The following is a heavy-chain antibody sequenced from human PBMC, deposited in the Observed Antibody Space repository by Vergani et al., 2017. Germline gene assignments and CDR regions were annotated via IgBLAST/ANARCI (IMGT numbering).Heavy chain of an antibody. J-gene: IGHJ4*02. Sequence: QVKLEESGGGVVQPGRSLRLSCAASGFSFGNYAMHWVRQAPGKGLEWVGVISYDGTEKKYAYSVNGRFTISRDNTKKMMSLQMNSLRVEDTAVYYCARGGKDIIMVVPSTHLWGQGTQVSVS. CDR2: ISYDGTEK. V-gene: IGHV3-30-3*01. CDR1: GFSFGNYA. CDR3: ARGGKDIIMVVPSTHL. D-gene: IGHD2-8*02.